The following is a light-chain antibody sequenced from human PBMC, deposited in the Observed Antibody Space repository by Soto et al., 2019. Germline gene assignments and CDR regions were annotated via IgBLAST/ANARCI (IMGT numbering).Light chain of an antibody. CDR3: SSYTTSNTLLYV. CDR1: SSDVGGHNY. CDR2: EVS. Sequence: QSVLTQPASVSGSPGQSITISCTASSSDVGGHNYVSWYQQHPGKAPKLMIYEVSTRPSGVANRFSGSKSGNTASLTISGLQAEDEADYYCSSYTTSNTLLYVFGTGTQLTVL. J-gene: IGLJ1*01. V-gene: IGLV2-14*01.